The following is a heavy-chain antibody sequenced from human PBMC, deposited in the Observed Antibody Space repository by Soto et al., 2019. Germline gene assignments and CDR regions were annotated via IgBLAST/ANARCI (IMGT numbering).Heavy chain of an antibody. Sequence: QVQLQQWGAGLLKPSETLSLTCAVYGGSFSGYYWSWIRQPPGKGLEWIGEINHSGSTNYNPSLKSRVTISVDTSKNQFSLKLSSVTAADTAVYYRAGRYYDYIWGSYISPFAGTEVDYWGQGTLVTVSS. CDR2: INHSGST. V-gene: IGHV4-34*01. D-gene: IGHD3-16*01. CDR3: AGRYYDYIWGSYISPFAGTEVDY. J-gene: IGHJ4*02. CDR1: GGSFSGYY.